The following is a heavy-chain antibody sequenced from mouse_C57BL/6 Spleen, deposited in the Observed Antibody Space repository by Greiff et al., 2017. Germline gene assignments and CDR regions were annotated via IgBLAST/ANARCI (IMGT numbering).Heavy chain of an antibody. CDR3: ARWGSSYGYFDV. D-gene: IGHD1-1*01. CDR2: IWSGGST. CDR1: GFSLTSYG. Sequence: VKLQESGPGLVQPSQSLSITCTVSGFSLTSYGVHWVRQSPGKGLEWLGVIWSGGSTDYNAAFISRLSISKDNSKSQVFFKMNSLQADDTAIYYCARWGSSYGYFDVWGTGTTVTVSS. V-gene: IGHV2-2*01. J-gene: IGHJ1*03.